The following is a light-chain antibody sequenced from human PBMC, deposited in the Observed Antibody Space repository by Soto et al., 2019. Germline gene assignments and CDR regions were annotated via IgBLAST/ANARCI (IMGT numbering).Light chain of an antibody. CDR1: QSVSSN. CDR3: QHYNNWPPWT. V-gene: IGKV3-15*01. J-gene: IGKJ1*01. Sequence: EIVMTQSPATLSMSPGERATLSCRASQSVSSNLAWYQQKPGQAPRLLIYGASTRATGIPARFSGSGSGTEFTLTISSLQYEDFAVYYCQHYNNWPPWTFGQGTKVEIK. CDR2: GAS.